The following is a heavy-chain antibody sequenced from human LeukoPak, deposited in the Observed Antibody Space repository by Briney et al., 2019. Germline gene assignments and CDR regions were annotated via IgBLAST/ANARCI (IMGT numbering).Heavy chain of an antibody. J-gene: IGHJ5*02. D-gene: IGHD1-26*01. CDR2: ISYSGST. V-gene: IGHV4-39*01. CDR3: ARHEYSGSYYGLSWFDP. CDR1: GGSISSSGYY. Sequence: SETLSPTCTVSGGSISSSGYYWGWIRQPPGKGLEWIASISYSGSTYYNPSLKSRVTISVDTSKNQLSLKLSSLTAADTAVYYCARHEYSGSYYGLSWFDPWGQGTLVTVS.